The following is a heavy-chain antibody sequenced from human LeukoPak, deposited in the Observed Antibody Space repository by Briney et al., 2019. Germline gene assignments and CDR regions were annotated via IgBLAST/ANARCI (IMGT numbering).Heavy chain of an antibody. CDR2: IYYSGST. V-gene: IGHV4-31*03. CDR3: ARDGLQRGYSGYDFGRDDTVHWFDP. D-gene: IGHD5-12*01. J-gene: IGHJ5*02. Sequence: SETLSLTCTVSGGSISSGGYYWSWIRQHPGKGLEWIGYIYYSGSTYYNPSLESRVTISVDTSKNQFSLKLSSVTAADTAVYYCARDGLQRGYSGYDFGRDDTVHWFDPWGQGTLVTVSS. CDR1: GGSISSGGYY.